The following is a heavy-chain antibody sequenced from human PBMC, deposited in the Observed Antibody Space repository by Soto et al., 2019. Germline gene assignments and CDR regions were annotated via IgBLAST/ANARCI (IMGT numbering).Heavy chain of an antibody. CDR1: GFTFSIYA. J-gene: IGHJ4*02. V-gene: IGHV3-23*01. Sequence: EVQLLESGGGLVQPGGSLRLSCVASGFTFSIYAMNWVRQAPGKGLEWVAAVSGSGSGTYRADSVKGRFTVSRDNSKNTLFLQRNSLRVEDTAIYYCARAGRGVPGDVWDSWGQGTLVTVSS. CDR3: ARAGRGVPGDVWDS. D-gene: IGHD2-21*02. CDR2: VSGSGSGT.